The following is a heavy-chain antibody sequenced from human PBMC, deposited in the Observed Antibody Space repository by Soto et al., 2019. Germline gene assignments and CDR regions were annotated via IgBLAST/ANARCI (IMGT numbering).Heavy chain of an antibody. Sequence: EVQLVESGGGLVQPGGSLRLSCAAAGFTFTSYWMHWVRQAPGKGLVWVSRINSDGSSTVYVDSVKGRFTISRYNAKNTLYLQMNSLRAEDTAIYSCTRSITGYSYADTWGQGTLVTVSS. J-gene: IGHJ5*02. D-gene: IGHD5-18*01. CDR2: INSDGSST. CDR3: TRSITGYSYADT. V-gene: IGHV3-74*01. CDR1: GFTFTSYW.